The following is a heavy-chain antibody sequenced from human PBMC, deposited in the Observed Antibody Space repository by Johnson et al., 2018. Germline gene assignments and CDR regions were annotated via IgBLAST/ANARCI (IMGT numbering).Heavy chain of an antibody. D-gene: IGHD4-17*01. Sequence: VQLVESGGGVVQPGGSLRLSCEGTGFTFSNAWMSWVRQAPGKGLEWVGRFKSKTDGGTTDYAAPVEGRFTISRDDSNNTVYLQMSSLRVEDTAVYFCARTTRGAFDIWGQGTMVTVSS. CDR2: FKSKTDGGTT. CDR3: ARTTRGAFDI. V-gene: IGHV3-15*01. J-gene: IGHJ3*02. CDR1: GFTFSNAW.